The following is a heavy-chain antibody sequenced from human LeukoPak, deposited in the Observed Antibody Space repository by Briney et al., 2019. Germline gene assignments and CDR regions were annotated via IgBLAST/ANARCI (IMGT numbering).Heavy chain of an antibody. V-gene: IGHV3-7*01. J-gene: IGHJ6*03. CDR1: GFTFSSYW. CDR2: IKQDGSEK. Sequence: PGGSLRLSCAASGFTFSSYWMSWVRQAPGKGLEWVANIKQDGSEKYYVDSVKGRFTISRGNAKNSLYLRMNSLRAEDTAVYYCARSVSAYSSSWYPKYYYYYYMDVWGKGTTVTVSS. CDR3: ARSVSAYSSSWYPKYYYYYYMDV. D-gene: IGHD6-13*01.